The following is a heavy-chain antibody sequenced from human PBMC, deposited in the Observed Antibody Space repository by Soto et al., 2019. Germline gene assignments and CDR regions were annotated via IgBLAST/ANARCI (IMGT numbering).Heavy chain of an antibody. J-gene: IGHJ4*02. CDR3: AKDKYSDSSGYPDY. CDR2: ISWNGGSI. Sequence: GVSLRLSCAASGFTFGDYAMHWVRQAPGKGLEWVSGISWNGGSIGYADSVKARFTISRDNAKNSLYLQMNSLSAEDTALYYCAKDKYSDSSGYPDYWGQGTLVTVSS. CDR1: GFTFGDYA. V-gene: IGHV3-9*01. D-gene: IGHD3-22*01.